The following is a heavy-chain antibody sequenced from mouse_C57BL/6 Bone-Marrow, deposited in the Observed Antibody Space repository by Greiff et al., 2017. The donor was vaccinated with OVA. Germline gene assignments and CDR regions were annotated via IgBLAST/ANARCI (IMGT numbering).Heavy chain of an antibody. J-gene: IGHJ2*01. CDR1: GFTFSDYY. CDR2: INYDGSST. D-gene: IGHD1-1*01. V-gene: IGHV5-16*01. CDR3: ARGYGSSLFDY. Sequence: EVHLVESEGGLVQPGSSMKLSCTASGFTFSDYYMAWVRQVPEKGLEWVANINYDGSSTYYLDSLKSRFIISRDNAKNILYLQMSSLKSEDTATYYCARGYGSSLFDYWGQGTTLTVSS.